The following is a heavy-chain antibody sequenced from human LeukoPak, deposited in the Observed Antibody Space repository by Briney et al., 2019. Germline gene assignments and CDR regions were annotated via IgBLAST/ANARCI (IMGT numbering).Heavy chain of an antibody. J-gene: IGHJ4*02. V-gene: IGHV4-39*02. CDR1: GRSIRSSAYS. Sequence: SETLSLTCTVSGRSIRSSAYSWGWIRQPPGKGLEWIGSISYTGTTYYHPSLKSRVTISLDTSKHQSSLELISVTAADTALYYCAREGPHGAGIYYIPLDFWGQGALVIVSS. CDR2: ISYTGTT. CDR3: AREGPHGAGIYYIPLDF. D-gene: IGHD3-10*01.